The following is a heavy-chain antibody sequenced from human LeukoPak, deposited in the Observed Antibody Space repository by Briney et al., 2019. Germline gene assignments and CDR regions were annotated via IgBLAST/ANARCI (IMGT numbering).Heavy chain of an antibody. V-gene: IGHV1-18*04. CDR3: ARDKASVVVVAAGWFDP. J-gene: IGHJ5*02. CDR2: ISAYSGNT. CDR1: GYTFTSYG. Sequence: ASVKVSCKASGYTFTSYGISWVRQAPGQGLEWMGWISAYSGNTNYAQKLQGRVTMTTDTSTSTAYMELRSLRSDDTAVYYCARDKASVVVVAAGWFDPWGQGTLVTVSS. D-gene: IGHD2-15*01.